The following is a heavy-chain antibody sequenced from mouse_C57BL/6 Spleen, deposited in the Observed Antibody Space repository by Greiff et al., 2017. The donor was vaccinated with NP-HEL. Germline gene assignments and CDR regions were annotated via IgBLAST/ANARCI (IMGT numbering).Heavy chain of an antibody. V-gene: IGHV5-17*01. CDR3: ARDYYGGRDY. D-gene: IGHD1-1*01. J-gene: IGHJ2*01. CDR1: GFAFSDYG. Sequence: DVLFVESGGGLVKPGGSLKLSCAASGFAFSDYGMHWVRQAPGKGLEWVAYISSGSSTIYYADTVKGRLTLSRDNAKNTLFLQMTSLRSEDTAMYYCARDYYGGRDYWGKGTTLTVSS. CDR2: ISSGSSTI.